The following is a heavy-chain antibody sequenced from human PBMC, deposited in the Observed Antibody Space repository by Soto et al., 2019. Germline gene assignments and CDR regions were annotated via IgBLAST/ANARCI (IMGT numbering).Heavy chain of an antibody. V-gene: IGHV4-59*01. CDR2: IYYSGST. D-gene: IGHD5-18*01. J-gene: IGHJ4*02. Sequence: SETLSLTCTVSGGSISSYYWSWIRQPPGKGLEWIGYIYYSGSTNYNPSLKSRVTISVDTSKNQFSLKLSSVTAADTAVYYCARVSYGYYFDYWGQGTLVTVSS. CDR1: GGSISSYY. CDR3: ARVSYGYYFDY.